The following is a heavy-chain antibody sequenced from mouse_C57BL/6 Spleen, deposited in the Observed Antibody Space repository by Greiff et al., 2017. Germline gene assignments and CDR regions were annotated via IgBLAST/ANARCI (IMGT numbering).Heavy chain of an antibody. V-gene: IGHV7-3*01. D-gene: IGHD4-1*01. CDR2: IRNKANGYTT. CDR1: GFTFTDYY. Sequence: EVKVIESGGGLVQPGGSLSLSCAASGFTFTDYYMSWVRQPPGKALEWLGFIRNKANGYTTEYSASVNGRFTISRDNSQSILYLQMNALRAEDIATYYCARSNWDFWYFDVWGTGTTVTVSS. CDR3: ARSNWDFWYFDV. J-gene: IGHJ1*03.